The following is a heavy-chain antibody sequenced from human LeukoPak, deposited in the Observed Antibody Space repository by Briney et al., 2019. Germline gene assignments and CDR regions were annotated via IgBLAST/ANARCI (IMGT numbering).Heavy chain of an antibody. CDR1: GFTFSASW. J-gene: IGHJ4*02. CDR3: ARDPAYGALDY. V-gene: IGHV3-7*01. Sequence: GGSLRLSCAASGFTFSASWTTWVRQAPGRGLEWVANVDPDANTKNYLDSVKGRFTISRDNARNSLYLQMNSLRAEDTAIYYCARDPAYGALDYWGQGTLVTVSS. CDR2: VDPDANTK. D-gene: IGHD4-17*01.